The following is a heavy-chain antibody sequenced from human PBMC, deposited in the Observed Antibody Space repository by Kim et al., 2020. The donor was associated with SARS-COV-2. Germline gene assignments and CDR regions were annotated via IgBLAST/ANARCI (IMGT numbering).Heavy chain of an antibody. D-gene: IGHD3-10*01. CDR2: VYYSGSA. CDR1: GGSITSSSYY. CDR3: ARHASGSYYNSFDP. J-gene: IGHJ5*02. Sequence: SETLSLTCTVSGGSITSSSYYWGWIRQPPGKGLEWIGSVYYSGSAHCNPSLKSRVTISVDTSKNQLSLNLSPVTAADTAIYHCARHASGSYYNSFDPWRQGTLVTVSS. V-gene: IGHV4-39*01.